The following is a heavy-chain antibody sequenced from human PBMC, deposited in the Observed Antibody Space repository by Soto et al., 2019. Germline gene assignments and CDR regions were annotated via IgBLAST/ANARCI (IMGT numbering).Heavy chain of an antibody. J-gene: IGHJ4*02. CDR1: GFTFSSYA. CDR3: LKDFVPIAARPSYYFDY. D-gene: IGHD6-6*01. CDR2: ISSNGGST. Sequence: GRNLRLSCSAYGFTFSSYAMHWVRQAPGKGLEYVSAISSNGGSTYYADSVKGRFTISRDNSKNTLYLQMSSLRAEDTAVYYCLKDFVPIAARPSYYFDYWGQGILLTGSS. V-gene: IGHV3-64D*06.